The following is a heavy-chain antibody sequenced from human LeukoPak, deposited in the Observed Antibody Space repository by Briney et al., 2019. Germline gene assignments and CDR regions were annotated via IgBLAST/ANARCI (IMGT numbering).Heavy chain of an antibody. CDR1: GGSISSYY. CDR3: ARHPNYYYYYGMDV. Sequence: PSETLSLTCTVSGGSISSYYWSWIRQPLGKGLEWIGYIYYSGSTNYNPSLKSRVTISVDTSKNQFSLKLSSATAADTAVYYCARHPNYYYYYGMDVWGQGTTVTVSS. V-gene: IGHV4-59*08. J-gene: IGHJ6*02. CDR2: IYYSGST.